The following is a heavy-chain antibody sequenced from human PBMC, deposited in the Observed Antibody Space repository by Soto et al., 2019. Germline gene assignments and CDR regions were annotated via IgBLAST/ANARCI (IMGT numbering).Heavy chain of an antibody. D-gene: IGHD6-6*01. CDR2: IIPIFGTA. CDR3: ARGSDPSSSSRFYYYYGMDV. V-gene: IGHV1-69*13. J-gene: IGHJ6*02. CDR1: GGTFSSYA. Sequence: LVKVSCKASGGTFSSYAISWVRQAPGQGLEWMGGIIPIFGTANYAQKFQGRVTITADESTSTAYMELSSLRSEDTAVYYCARGSDPSSSSRFYYYYGMDVWGQGTTVTVSS.